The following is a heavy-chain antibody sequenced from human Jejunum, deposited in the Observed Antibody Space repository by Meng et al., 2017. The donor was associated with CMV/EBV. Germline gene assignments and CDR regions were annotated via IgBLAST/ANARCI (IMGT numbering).Heavy chain of an antibody. CDR3: ARLRYSSSSGDQAEY. CDR2: IFHSGST. D-gene: IGHD6-6*01. CDR1: GDSIRNDNY. V-gene: IGHV4-4*02. Sequence: SGDSIRNDNYWGWFRQPPGKGLEWIGEIFHSGSTYYSPSLKSRVTVSLDKSKNQFSLKLSSVTAADMAVYYCARLRYSSSSGDQAEYWGQGTLVTVSS. J-gene: IGHJ4*02.